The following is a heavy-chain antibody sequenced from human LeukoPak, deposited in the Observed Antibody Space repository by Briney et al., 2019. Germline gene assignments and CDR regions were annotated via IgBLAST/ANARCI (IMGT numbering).Heavy chain of an antibody. CDR2: IYYSGST. V-gene: IGHV4-39*07. CDR3: AREAYIGPGTGNWIDL. J-gene: IGHJ5*01. CDR1: GGSISSSSYY. D-gene: IGHD6-13*01. Sequence: PSETLFLTCTVSGGSISSSSYYGGWIRQPPGKGLEWIGSIYYSGSTYYNPSLKSRVTISVDTSKNQFSLKLSSVTAADTAMYYCAREAYIGPGTGNWIDLWGQGTLVTVSS.